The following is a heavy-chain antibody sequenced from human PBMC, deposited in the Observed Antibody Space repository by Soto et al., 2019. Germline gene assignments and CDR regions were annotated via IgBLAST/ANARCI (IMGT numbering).Heavy chain of an antibody. CDR2: IYHSGTS. Sequence: PSETLSLTCAVSGDSISSGGFSWSWIRQPPGKGLEWIGYIYHSGTSFYNPSLKSRVTISVDGSKNQFSLKVNSVTAADTAVYYCAGLNFDILPAYYAFDIWGQGTMVTVSS. D-gene: IGHD3-9*01. V-gene: IGHV4-30-2*01. CDR1: GDSISSGGFS. J-gene: IGHJ3*02. CDR3: AGLNFDILPAYYAFDI.